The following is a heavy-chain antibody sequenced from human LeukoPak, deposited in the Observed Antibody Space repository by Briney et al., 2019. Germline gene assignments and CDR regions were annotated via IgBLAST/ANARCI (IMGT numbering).Heavy chain of an antibody. CDR2: ISPSGGST. J-gene: IGHJ4*02. Sequence: PGGSLRLFCAASGFTFSSYAMNWLRQAPGKGLEWVSAISPSGGSTYYADSVKGRFTISRDNSQLYLQMTSLRAEDTAAYYCAKGGGGNFPFDYWGQGTLVTVSS. D-gene: IGHD4-23*01. CDR3: AKGGGGNFPFDY. V-gene: IGHV3-23*01. CDR1: GFTFSSYA.